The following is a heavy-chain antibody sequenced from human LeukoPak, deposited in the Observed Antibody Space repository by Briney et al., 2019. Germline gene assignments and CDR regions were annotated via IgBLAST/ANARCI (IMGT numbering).Heavy chain of an antibody. D-gene: IGHD4-23*01. CDR3: ARGLSTVVTPFDY. Sequence: SVKVSCKASGYTFTSYGISWVRQAPGQGLEWMGGIIPIFGTANYAQKFQGRVTITADESTSTAYMELSSLRSEDTAVYYCARGLSTVVTPFDYWGQGTLVTVSS. CDR1: GYTFTSYG. V-gene: IGHV1-69*13. CDR2: IIPIFGTA. J-gene: IGHJ4*02.